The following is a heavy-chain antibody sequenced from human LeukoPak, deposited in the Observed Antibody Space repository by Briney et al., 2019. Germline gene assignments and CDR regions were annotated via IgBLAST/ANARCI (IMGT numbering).Heavy chain of an antibody. D-gene: IGHD3-10*01. J-gene: IGHJ5*02. V-gene: IGHV1-8*01. Sequence: ASVKVSCKASGYTFTSYDINWVRQATGQGLEWMGWMNPNSGNTGYAQKFQGRVTMTRNTSISTAYMGLSSLRSEDTAVYYCARSITMVRGVIIAFDPWGQGTLVTVSS. CDR3: ARSITMVRGVIIAFDP. CDR2: MNPNSGNT. CDR1: GYTFTSYD.